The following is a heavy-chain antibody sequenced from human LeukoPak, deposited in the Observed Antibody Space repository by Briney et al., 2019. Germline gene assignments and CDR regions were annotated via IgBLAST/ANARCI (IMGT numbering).Heavy chain of an antibody. J-gene: IGHJ4*02. Sequence: SETLSLTCAVYGGSFSGYYWSWIRQPPGKGLEWIGEINHSGSTNYNPSLKSRVTISVDTSKNQSSLKLSSVTAADTAVYYCARAPRRDGYNLRNYYFDYWGQGTLVTVSS. CDR1: GGSFSGYY. CDR2: INHSGST. V-gene: IGHV4-34*01. D-gene: IGHD5-24*01. CDR3: ARAPRRDGYNLRNYYFDY.